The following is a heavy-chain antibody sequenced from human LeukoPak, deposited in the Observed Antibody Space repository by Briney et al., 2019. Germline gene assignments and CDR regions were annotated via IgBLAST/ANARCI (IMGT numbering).Heavy chain of an antibody. CDR3: ARDWGVVVVAATGNWFDP. CDR2: MNPNSGNT. Sequence: GASVKVSCKASGYTFTSYDINWVRQATGQGLEWMGWMNPNSGNTGYAQKFQGRVTMTRNTSISTAYMELSSLRSEDTAVYYCARDWGVVVVAATGNWFDPWGQGTLVTVSS. V-gene: IGHV1-8*01. D-gene: IGHD2-15*01. J-gene: IGHJ5*02. CDR1: GYTFTSYD.